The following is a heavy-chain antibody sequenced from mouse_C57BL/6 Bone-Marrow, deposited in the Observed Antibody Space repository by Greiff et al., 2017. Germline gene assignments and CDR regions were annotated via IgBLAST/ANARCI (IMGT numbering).Heavy chain of an antibody. V-gene: IGHV1-47*01. J-gene: IGHJ2*01. D-gene: IGHD1-3*01. CDR3: ARGDNNGEYYLDY. CDR1: GYTFTTYP. CDR2: IHPSNGDT. Sequence: VQLQQPGAELVKPGASVKMSCKASGYTFTTYPIEWMKQNPGQSLEWIGSIHPSNGDTKYNEKFKGKATLTVEKSSSTAYLQLSRLTSDDSAVYYCARGDNNGEYYLDYWGQGTTLTVSS.